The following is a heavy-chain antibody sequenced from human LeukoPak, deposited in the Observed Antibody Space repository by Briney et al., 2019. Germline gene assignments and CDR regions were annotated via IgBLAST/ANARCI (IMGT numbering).Heavy chain of an antibody. J-gene: IGHJ6*03. D-gene: IGHD2-15*01. V-gene: IGHV4-38-2*02. CDR3: ARHGPKQVVHYYYYYMDV. CDR1: GYSISSGYY. Sequence: PSETLSLTCTVSGYSISSGYYWGWIRQPPGKGLEWIGTIYHSGSTYYNPSLKSRVTMSVDTSKNQFSLKLSSVTAADTAVYYCARHGPKQVVHYYYYYMDVWGKGTTVTVSS. CDR2: IYHSGST.